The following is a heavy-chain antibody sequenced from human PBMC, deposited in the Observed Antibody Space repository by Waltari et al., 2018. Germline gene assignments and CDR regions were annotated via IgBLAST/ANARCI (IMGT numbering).Heavy chain of an antibody. CDR3: AREDYGGNSGVIDY. CDR1: GGSISSYY. CDR2: IYYSGST. J-gene: IGHJ4*02. Sequence: QVQLQESGPGLVKPSETLSLTCTVSGGSISSYYWSWIRQPPGKGLEWIGYIYYSGSTNYNPSLKSRVTISVDTSKNQFSLKLSAVTAADTAVYYCAREDYGGNSGVIDYWGQGTLVTVSS. D-gene: IGHD4-17*01. V-gene: IGHV4-59*01.